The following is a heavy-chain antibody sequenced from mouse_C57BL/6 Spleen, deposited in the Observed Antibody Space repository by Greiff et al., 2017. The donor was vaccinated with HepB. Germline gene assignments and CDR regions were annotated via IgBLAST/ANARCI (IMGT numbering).Heavy chain of an antibody. J-gene: IGHJ4*01. V-gene: IGHV5-16*01. CDR3: ARVYDGYYVGYAMDY. CDR2: INYDGSST. D-gene: IGHD2-3*01. CDR1: GFTFSDYY. Sequence: DVKLVESEGGLVQPGSSMKLSCTASGFTFSDYYMAWVRQVPEKGLEWVANINYDGSSTYYLDSLKSRFIISRDNAKNILYLQMSSLKSEDTATYYCARVYDGYYVGYAMDYWGQGTSVTVSS.